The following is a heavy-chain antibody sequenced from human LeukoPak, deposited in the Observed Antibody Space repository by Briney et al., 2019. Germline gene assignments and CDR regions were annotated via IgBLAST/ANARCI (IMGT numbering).Heavy chain of an antibody. Sequence: SETLSLTCDVSGDFIRSYWWGWVRQPAGKGLEWIGRIYATGSTKFNPSLKSRLTMSMDTSTNRISLNLTSVTAADTAIYFCARQGYTASHYFLDFWSQGMLVTVSS. CDR1: GDFIRSYW. CDR3: ARQGYTASHYFLDF. CDR2: IYATGST. D-gene: IGHD5-12*01. J-gene: IGHJ4*02. V-gene: IGHV4-4*07.